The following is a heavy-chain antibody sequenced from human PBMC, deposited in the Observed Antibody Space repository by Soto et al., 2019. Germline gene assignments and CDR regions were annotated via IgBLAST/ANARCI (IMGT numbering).Heavy chain of an antibody. D-gene: IGHD3-22*01. V-gene: IGHV3-23*01. CDR1: GLSFTTYG. CDR3: TKSWLFEKNWFDP. J-gene: IGHJ5*02. Sequence: GGSLRLSCAASGLSFTTYGMGWVRQAPGKGLEWVSDISSTGLYTYLADSVKGRFTISRDNSKNTLYLQMNSLRVDDTAVYFCTKSWLFEKNWFDPWGQGTLVTVSS. CDR2: ISSTGLYT.